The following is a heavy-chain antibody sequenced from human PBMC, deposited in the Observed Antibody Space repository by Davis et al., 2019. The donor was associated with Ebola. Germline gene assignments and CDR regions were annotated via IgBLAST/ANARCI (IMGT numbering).Heavy chain of an antibody. V-gene: IGHV3-23*01. Sequence: PGGSLRLSCAASGFTFSSFGMSWVRQAPGKGLEWISAMSASGGVTHYADSVKGRFAISRDNSKNTLYLQMNSLRAEDTVVYYCAKVPAVVGRLYCGGDCFYFDYWGQGTLVTVSS. CDR1: GFTFSSFG. D-gene: IGHD2-21*02. J-gene: IGHJ4*02. CDR3: AKVPAVVGRLYCGGDCFYFDY. CDR2: MSASGGVT.